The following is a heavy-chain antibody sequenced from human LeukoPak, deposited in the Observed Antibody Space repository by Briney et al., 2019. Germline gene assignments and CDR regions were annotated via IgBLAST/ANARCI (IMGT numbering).Heavy chain of an antibody. V-gene: IGHV1-2*02. CDR3: ARVTIRIVGATLNY. CDR2: INPNSGGT. Sequence: ASVKVSCKASGYTFTGYYMHWVRQAPGQGLEWMGWINPNSGGTNYAQKFQGRVTMTRDTSISTAYMELSRLRSDDTAVYYCARVTIRIVGATLNYWGQGTLVTVSS. D-gene: IGHD1-26*01. J-gene: IGHJ4*02. CDR1: GYTFTGYY.